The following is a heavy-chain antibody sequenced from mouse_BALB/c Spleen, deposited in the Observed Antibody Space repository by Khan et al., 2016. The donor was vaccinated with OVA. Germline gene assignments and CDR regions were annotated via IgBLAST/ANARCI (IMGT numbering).Heavy chain of an antibody. V-gene: IGHV9-3-1*01. CDR2: INTYTGDP. D-gene: IGHD2-14*01. CDR3: DRGAEYDKALYALDY. J-gene: IGHJ4*01. Sequence: QVQLKESGPELKTPGETVKISCKASGYTFTNFGMHWVKQAPGKGLKWMGWINTYTGDPTYAHDFKGRFAFSLEKSSSTAHLQINTLTNEDTAIFVCDRGAEYDKALYALDYWGQGTSVTVSS. CDR1: GYTFTNFG.